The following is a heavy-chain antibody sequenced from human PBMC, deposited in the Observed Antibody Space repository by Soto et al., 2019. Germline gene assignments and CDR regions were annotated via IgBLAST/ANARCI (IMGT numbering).Heavy chain of an antibody. J-gene: IGHJ6*03. V-gene: IGHV4-34*01. CDR3: ASRLVPAAIDPGYYYYYMDV. D-gene: IGHD2-2*01. CDR2: INHSGST. Sequence: SETLSLTCAVYGGSFSGYYWSWIRQPPGKGLEWIGEINHSGSTNYNPSLKSRVTISVDTSKNQFSLKLSSVTAADTAVYYCASRLVPAAIDPGYYYYYMDVWGKGTTVTVSS. CDR1: GGSFSGYY.